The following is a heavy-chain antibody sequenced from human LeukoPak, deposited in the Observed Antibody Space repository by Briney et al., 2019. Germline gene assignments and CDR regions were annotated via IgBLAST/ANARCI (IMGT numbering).Heavy chain of an antibody. CDR1: GGSISSSSCY. J-gene: IGHJ4*02. V-gene: IGHV4-39*01. Sequence: SETLSLTCTVSGGSISSSSCYWGLIRQPPGKGLERSGNIHYSETTYYNPSLKSRVTISVDTSKNHFSLKLSSVTAADTTVYYCARQTPYLYFDYWGQGTLVTVSS. D-gene: IGHD2-15*01. CDR2: IHYSETT. CDR3: ARQTPYLYFDY.